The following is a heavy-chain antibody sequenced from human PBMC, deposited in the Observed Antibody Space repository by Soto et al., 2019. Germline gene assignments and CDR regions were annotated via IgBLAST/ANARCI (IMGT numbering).Heavy chain of an antibody. CDR2: IYYSGST. CDR1: GVSITSFY. V-gene: IGHV4-59*01. CDR3: AREYSGSYSGFHGFDY. D-gene: IGHD1-26*01. Sequence: SETLSLTCTVSGVSITSFYWSWIRQPPGKGLEWIGYIYYSGSTKYNPSLKSRITISVDTSKNQFSLKLSSVTAADTAVYYCAREYSGSYSGFHGFDYWGQGTLVTVSS. J-gene: IGHJ4*02.